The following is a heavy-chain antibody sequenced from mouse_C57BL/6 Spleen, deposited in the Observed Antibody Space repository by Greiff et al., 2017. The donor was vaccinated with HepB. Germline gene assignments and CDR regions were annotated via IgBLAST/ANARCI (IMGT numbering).Heavy chain of an antibody. CDR3: ARTDYYSTAWFAY. CDR2: IWSGGST. Sequence: VMLQQSGPGLVQPSQSLSITCTVSGFSLTSYGVHWVRQSPGKGLEWLGVIWSGGSTDYNAAFISRLSISKDNYKSQVFFKMNSLQADDTAIYYCARTDYYSTAWFAYWGQGTLVTVSA. D-gene: IGHD2-5*01. J-gene: IGHJ3*01. V-gene: IGHV2-2*01. CDR1: GFSLTSYG.